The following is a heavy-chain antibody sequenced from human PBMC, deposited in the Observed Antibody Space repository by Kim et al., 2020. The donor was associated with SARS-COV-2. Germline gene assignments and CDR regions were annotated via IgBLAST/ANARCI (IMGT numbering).Heavy chain of an antibody. Sequence: GGSTYYADSVKGRFTISRDNSKNTLYLQMSSLRAEDTAVYYCVLGDWFDPWGQGTLVTVSS. CDR3: VLGDWFDP. J-gene: IGHJ5*02. D-gene: IGHD1-26*01. V-gene: IGHV3-64D*09. CDR2: GGST.